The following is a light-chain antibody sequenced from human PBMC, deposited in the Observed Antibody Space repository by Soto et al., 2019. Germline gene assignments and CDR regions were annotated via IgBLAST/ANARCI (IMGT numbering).Light chain of an antibody. CDR1: SSDFGSST. CDR3: SSYAGSNNHVV. CDR2: SNN. V-gene: IGLV1-44*01. Sequence: QSVLTQPPSASGTPGQRVTISCSGSSSDFGSSTVNWYQQLPGTAPRLLIYSNNQRPSGVPDRFSGSKSGTSASLAISGLQSEDEGDYYCSSYAGSNNHVVFGGGTKLTVL. J-gene: IGLJ2*01.